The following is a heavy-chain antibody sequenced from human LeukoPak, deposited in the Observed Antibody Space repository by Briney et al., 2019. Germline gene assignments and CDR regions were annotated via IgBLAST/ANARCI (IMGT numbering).Heavy chain of an antibody. J-gene: IGHJ6*02. CDR1: GFTFSSYS. D-gene: IGHD3-9*01. V-gene: IGHV3-48*01. CDR2: ISCSNNTI. Sequence: GSLRLSCAASGFTFSSYSMNLVRQAPRKGLELVSYISCSNNTIYYADSVKGRFTISRDNAKNSLYLQMNSLRAEDTAVYYCARDLLLRYFDWLEWGGYYYYGMDVWGQGTTVTVSS. CDR3: ARDLLLRYFDWLEWGGYYYYGMDV.